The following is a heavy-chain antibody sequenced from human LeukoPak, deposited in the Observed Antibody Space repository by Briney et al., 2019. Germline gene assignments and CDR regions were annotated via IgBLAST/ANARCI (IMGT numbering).Heavy chain of an antibody. CDR2: IYYTEST. CDR3: ARTLSSGSMDV. Sequence: SETLSLTCTISGGSVSDYYWSWIRQSPGKGLEWIGYIYYTESTSYSPSLKSRVTISADTSQNQFSLKLSSVTAADTAVYYCARTLSSGSMDVWGKGTTVTVSS. D-gene: IGHD6-19*01. J-gene: IGHJ6*03. CDR1: GGSVSDYY. V-gene: IGHV4-59*08.